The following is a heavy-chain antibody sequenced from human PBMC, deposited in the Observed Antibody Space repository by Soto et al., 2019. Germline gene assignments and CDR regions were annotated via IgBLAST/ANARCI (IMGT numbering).Heavy chain of an antibody. CDR1: GGSFKSGSYF. CDR2: VYHTGRT. J-gene: IGHJ4*02. D-gene: IGHD3-3*01. CDR3: ARDFDYFGN. V-gene: IGHV4-61*01. Sequence: VYLQESGPGLVKPSETLSLTCTVSGGSFKSGSYFWSWIRQPPGKGLEWIGYVYHTGRTSYNPSLKSRVSISMDTSKNQFSLDLDSVTAAATAVYFCARDFDYFGNWGLGTLVTVSS.